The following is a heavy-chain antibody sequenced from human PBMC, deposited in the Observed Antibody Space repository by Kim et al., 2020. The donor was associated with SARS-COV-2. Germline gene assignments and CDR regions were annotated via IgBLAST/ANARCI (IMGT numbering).Heavy chain of an antibody. J-gene: IGHJ6*02. V-gene: IGHV4-34*01. CDR1: GGSFSGYY. Sequence: SETLSLTCAVYGGSFSGYYWSWIRQPPGKGLEWIGEINHSGSTNYNPSLKSRVTISVDTSKNQFSLKLSSVTAADTAVYYCARGYDQQRGDGMDVWGQGTTVTVSS. D-gene: IGHD6-25*01. CDR2: INHSGST. CDR3: ARGYDQQRGDGMDV.